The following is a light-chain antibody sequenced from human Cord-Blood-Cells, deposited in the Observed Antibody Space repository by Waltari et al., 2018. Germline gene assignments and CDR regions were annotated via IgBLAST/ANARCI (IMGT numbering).Light chain of an antibody. CDR2: DDS. CDR3: QVWDSSSDHVV. Sequence: SYVLTQPPSVSVAPGTTARITCGGHNIGSKSEHWYQQKPGLAPVVVVYDDSDRPSGIPERFSGSNSGNTATLTISRVEAGDEADYYCQVWDSSSDHVVFGGGTKLTVL. V-gene: IGLV3-21*03. J-gene: IGLJ2*01. CDR1: NIGSKS.